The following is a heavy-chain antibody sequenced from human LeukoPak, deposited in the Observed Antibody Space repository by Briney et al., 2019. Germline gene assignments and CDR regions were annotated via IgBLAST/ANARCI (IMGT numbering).Heavy chain of an antibody. Sequence: PSETLSLTCTVSGGSISSSSYYWGWIRQPPGKGLEWIGSIYYSGSTYYNPSLKSRVTISVDTSKNQFSLKLSSATAADTAVYYCAREADSSLNWFDPWGQGTLVTVSS. CDR1: GGSISSSSYY. D-gene: IGHD6-13*01. J-gene: IGHJ5*02. V-gene: IGHV4-39*07. CDR2: IYYSGST. CDR3: AREADSSLNWFDP.